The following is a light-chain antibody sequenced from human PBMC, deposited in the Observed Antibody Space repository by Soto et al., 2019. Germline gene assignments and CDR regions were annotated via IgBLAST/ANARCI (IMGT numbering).Light chain of an antibody. CDR2: GAS. CDR3: QQYNNWPLT. Sequence: EIVMTQSLATLSVSPGERATLSCRASQSVSSNLAWYQQKPGQAPRLLIYGASTRATGIPARFSGSGSGTEFTLTFSSLQSEDFAVYYCQQYNNWPLTFGGGTKVEIK. J-gene: IGKJ4*01. CDR1: QSVSSN. V-gene: IGKV3-15*01.